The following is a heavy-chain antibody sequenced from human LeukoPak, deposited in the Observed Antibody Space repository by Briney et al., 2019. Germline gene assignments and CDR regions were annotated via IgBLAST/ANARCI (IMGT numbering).Heavy chain of an antibody. V-gene: IGHV4-39*01. D-gene: IGHD5/OR15-5a*01. CDR3: ATLFDWDYYFDY. J-gene: IGHJ4*02. CDR1: GGSISSYY. Sequence: SETLSLTCTVSGGSISSYYCAWILQAPGTGLEWVVNIYYSGSTYYNPSLEGRVTISVDTSKNQFSLKVSSVTAADTAVYYCATLFDWDYYFDYWGLGTLVTVSS. CDR2: IYYSGST.